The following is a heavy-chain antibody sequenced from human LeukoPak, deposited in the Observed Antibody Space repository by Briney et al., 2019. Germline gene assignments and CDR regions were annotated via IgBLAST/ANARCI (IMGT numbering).Heavy chain of an antibody. D-gene: IGHD6-13*01. CDR1: GFTFSDYG. Sequence: SLRLSCAASGFTFSDYGMHWVRQAPGKGLEGVTVISYDGSNKYYGDSVKGRFTISRDNSKNTLYLQMNSLRVEDTAVYYCARGGAHSSSNCDYWGQGTLVTVSS. V-gene: IGHV3-30*03. CDR3: ARGGAHSSSNCDY. J-gene: IGHJ4*02. CDR2: ISYDGSNK.